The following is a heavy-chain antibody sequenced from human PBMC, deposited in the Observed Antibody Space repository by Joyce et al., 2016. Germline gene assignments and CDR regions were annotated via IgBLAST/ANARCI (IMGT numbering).Heavy chain of an antibody. CDR2: INPSGGST. J-gene: IGHJ6*01. CDR3: ARDTAMATGYYYYGMDV. D-gene: IGHD5-18*01. Sequence: QVQLVQSGAEVKKPGASVKVSCKASGYTFTIYYMHWVRQAPGQGLEWMGIINPSGGSTNSAQKFQGRVTMTRDTSTSTVYMELSSLRSEDTAVYYCARDTAMATGYYYYGMDVWGKGPRSPSPQ. CDR1: GYTFTIYY. V-gene: IGHV1-46*01.